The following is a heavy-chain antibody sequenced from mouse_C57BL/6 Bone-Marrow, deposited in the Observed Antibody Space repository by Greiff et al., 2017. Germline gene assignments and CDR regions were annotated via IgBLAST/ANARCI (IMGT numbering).Heavy chain of an antibody. V-gene: IGHV1-85*01. D-gene: IGHD1-1*01. CDR2: SYPRDGST. J-gene: IGHJ1*03. CDR1: GYTFTSYD. CDR3: ARDYGSSYWYFDV. Sequence: QVQLQQSGPELVKPGASVKLSCKASGYTFTSYDINWVKQRPGQGLEWIGWSYPRDGSTKYNEKFKGKATLTVATSSSTAYMELHSLTSEDSAVYFCARDYGSSYWYFDVWGTGTTVTGSS.